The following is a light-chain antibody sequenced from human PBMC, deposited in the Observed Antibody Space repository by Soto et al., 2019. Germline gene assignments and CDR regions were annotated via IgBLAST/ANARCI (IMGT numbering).Light chain of an antibody. CDR2: GAS. CDR3: QQYNNWPLT. Sequence: EIVMGTSVSPLSVSPRERTTLSCRGSQSGSSNLAWYQQKPGQAPRLLIYGASTRATGIPARFSGSGSETEFTLTISSLQSEDFAVYYCQQYNNWPLTFGQGTRLEVK. J-gene: IGKJ5*01. V-gene: IGKV3-15*01. CDR1: QSGSSN.